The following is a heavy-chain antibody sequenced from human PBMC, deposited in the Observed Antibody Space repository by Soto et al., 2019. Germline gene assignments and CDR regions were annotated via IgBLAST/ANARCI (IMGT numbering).Heavy chain of an antibody. D-gene: IGHD3-3*02. J-gene: IGHJ4*02. Sequence: QVQLVQSGGEVKKPGASVKVSCKASGYTFSNFGISWVRQAPGQGLEWMGWISSYNGNTNYAQEFQGRVTMTTDTSSRRADMDLRSLRSDDTAVYYWARVAYLVPTPFDYWGQGTLVTVSS. CDR2: ISSYNGNT. V-gene: IGHV1-18*01. CDR3: ARVAYLVPTPFDY. CDR1: GYTFSNFG.